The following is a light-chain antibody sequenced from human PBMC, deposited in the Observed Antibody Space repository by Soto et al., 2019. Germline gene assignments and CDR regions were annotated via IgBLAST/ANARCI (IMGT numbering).Light chain of an antibody. V-gene: IGKV3-20*01. J-gene: IGKJ3*01. Sequence: EIVLTQSPGTLSLSPGERATLSCRASQSFSSSYLAWYQHKPGQAPRLLIYGASSRATGIPDRFSGSGSGTDFTLTISILEPEDFAVYYCQHYGSALFTFGPGTKVDVK. CDR1: QSFSSSY. CDR3: QHYGSALFT. CDR2: GAS.